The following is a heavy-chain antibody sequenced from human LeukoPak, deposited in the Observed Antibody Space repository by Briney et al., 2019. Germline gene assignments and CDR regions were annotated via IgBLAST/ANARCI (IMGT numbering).Heavy chain of an antibody. J-gene: IGHJ5*01. D-gene: IGHD3-10*01. Sequence: SGPTLVKPTQTLTLTCTFSGFSLSSSGVAVGWIRQPPGKALEWLALIYWDDDKRYNPSLESRLTITKDTSKNQVVLTMTNTDPVDTSTYYCARTHYIGMVRTYWFDSWGQGTLVTVAS. CDR2: IYWDDDK. CDR3: ARTHYIGMVRTYWFDS. CDR1: GFSLSSSGVA. V-gene: IGHV2-5*02.